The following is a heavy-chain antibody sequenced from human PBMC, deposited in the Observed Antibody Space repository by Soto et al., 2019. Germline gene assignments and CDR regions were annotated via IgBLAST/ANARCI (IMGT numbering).Heavy chain of an antibody. V-gene: IGHV4-39*01. CDR3: ARANILTGYYVVFFDV. J-gene: IGHJ2*01. CDR2: IYYSGTT. D-gene: IGHD3-9*01. Sequence: SETLSLTCTVSGDSITGNSYFWAWIRQPPGKGLKRIGSIYYSGTTYYNPSLKSRVTISVDRSKNQFSLKLISVTAADTAVYYCARANILTGYYVVFFDVWGRGTLVTVSS. CDR1: GDSITGNSYF.